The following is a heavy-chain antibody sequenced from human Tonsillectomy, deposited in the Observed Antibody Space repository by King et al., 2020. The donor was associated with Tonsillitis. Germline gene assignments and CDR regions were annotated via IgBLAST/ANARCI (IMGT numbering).Heavy chain of an antibody. D-gene: IGHD3-3*01. J-gene: IGHJ2*01. CDR1: GGSISSSSYY. CDR3: ARMPFLEWRPLYWYFDL. Sequence: LQLQESGPGLVKPSETLSLTCTVSGGSISSSSYYWGWIRQPPGKGLEWIGSIYYSGNTYYNPSLKSRVTISVDTSNNRFSLKLTSVTAADTAVHYCARMPFLEWRPLYWYFDLWGRGTLVTVSS. V-gene: IGHV4-39*01. CDR2: IYYSGNT.